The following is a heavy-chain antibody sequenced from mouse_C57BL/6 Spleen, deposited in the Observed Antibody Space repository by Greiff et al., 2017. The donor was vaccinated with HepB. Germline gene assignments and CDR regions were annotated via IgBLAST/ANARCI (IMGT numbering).Heavy chain of an antibody. CDR2: IYPRDGST. CDR1: GYTFTSYD. V-gene: IGHV1-85*01. D-gene: IGHD2-1*01. Sequence: QVQLQQSGPELVKPGASVKLSCKASGYTFTSYDINWVKQRPGQGLEWIGWIYPRDGSTKYNEKFKGKATLTVDTSSSTAYMELHSLTSEDSAVYFCARSSICLGNYEFAYWGQGTLVTVSA. J-gene: IGHJ3*01. CDR3: ARSSICLGNYEFAY.